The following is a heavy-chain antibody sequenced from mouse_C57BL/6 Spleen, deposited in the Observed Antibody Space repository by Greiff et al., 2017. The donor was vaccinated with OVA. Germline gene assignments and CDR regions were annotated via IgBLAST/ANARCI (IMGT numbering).Heavy chain of an antibody. CDR3: ARPTTVVEGYAMDY. CDR1: GFTFTDYY. Sequence: DVQLVESGGGLVQPGGSLSLSCAASGFTFTDYYMSWVRQPPGKALEWLGFIRNKANGYTTEYSASVKGRFTISRDNSQSILYLQMNALRAEDSATYYCARPTTVVEGYAMDYWGQGTSVTVSS. V-gene: IGHV7-3*01. D-gene: IGHD1-1*01. CDR2: IRNKANGYTT. J-gene: IGHJ4*01.